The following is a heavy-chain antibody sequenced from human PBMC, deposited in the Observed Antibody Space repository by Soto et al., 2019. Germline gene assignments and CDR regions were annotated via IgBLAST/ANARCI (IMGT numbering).Heavy chain of an antibody. V-gene: IGHV3-23*01. Sequence: EVQLLESGGGFVQPGESLRLSCAASGFTFSLSAMSWVRQAPGRGLDWVSSLSGGGSTTDYADSVKGRFTISRDNSKNTVHLQVNSLRAEDTAVYYCAKGPEYDILTGCDYWGQGALVTVSS. CDR2: LSGGGSTT. CDR3: AKGPEYDILTGCDY. CDR1: GFTFSLSA. J-gene: IGHJ4*02. D-gene: IGHD3-9*01.